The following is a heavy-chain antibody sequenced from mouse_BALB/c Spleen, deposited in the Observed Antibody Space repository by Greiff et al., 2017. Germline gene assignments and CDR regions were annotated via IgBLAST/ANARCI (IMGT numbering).Heavy chain of an antibody. CDR1: GFTFSSFG. D-gene: IGHD2-14*01. CDR3: ARGNRYDDYYAMDY. CDR2: ISSGSSTI. J-gene: IGHJ4*01. V-gene: IGHV5-17*02. Sequence: EVLLVESGGGLVQPGGSRKLSCAASGFTFSSFGMHWVRQAPEKGLEWVAYISSGSSTIYYADTVKGRFTISRDNPKNTLFLQMTSLRSEDTAMYYCARGNRYDDYYAMDYWGQGTSVTVSS.